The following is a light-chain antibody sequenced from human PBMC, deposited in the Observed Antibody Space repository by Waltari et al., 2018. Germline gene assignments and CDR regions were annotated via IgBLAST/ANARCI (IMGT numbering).Light chain of an antibody. CDR3: QQNTNWPLT. J-gene: IGKJ4*01. V-gene: IGKV3D-15*01. Sequence: EIVMTQSPATLSLSPGERATLSCRASQSVSSSLAWYQQKPGQAPRLLIFSPSSRATGIPDRFSGSGSGTEFTLIISSLEPEDVAVYYCQQNTNWPLTFGGGTKVEIK. CDR1: QSVSSS. CDR2: SPS.